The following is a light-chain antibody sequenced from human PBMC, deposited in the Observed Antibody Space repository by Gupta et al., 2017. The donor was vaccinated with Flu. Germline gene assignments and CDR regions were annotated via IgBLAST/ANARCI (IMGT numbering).Light chain of an antibody. CDR2: DAS. V-gene: IGKV3D-20*01. CDR1: QSVRSTY. J-gene: IGKJ1*01. CDR3: QQYGSSPET. Sequence: EIVLTQSPSTLSLSPGERPTLSCGASQSVRSTYLDWYQQKPGLAPRLLIYDASIRATGLPDRFSGSGSGTDFTLTISILAPEDFAVYYCQQYGSSPETFGQGTKVEIK.